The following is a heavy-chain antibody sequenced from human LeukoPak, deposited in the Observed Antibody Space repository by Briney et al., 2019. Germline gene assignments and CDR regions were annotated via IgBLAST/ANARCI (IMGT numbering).Heavy chain of an antibody. CDR1: GYTFTSYG. Sequence: ASVKVSCKASGYTFTSYGISWVRQAPGQGLEWMGWISAYNGNTNYAQKLQGRVTMTTDTSTSTAYMELRSLRSDDTAVYYCARDQDIVVVPAARAFDIWGQGIMVTVSS. CDR3: ARDQDIVVVPAARAFDI. CDR2: ISAYNGNT. V-gene: IGHV1-18*01. D-gene: IGHD2-2*01. J-gene: IGHJ3*02.